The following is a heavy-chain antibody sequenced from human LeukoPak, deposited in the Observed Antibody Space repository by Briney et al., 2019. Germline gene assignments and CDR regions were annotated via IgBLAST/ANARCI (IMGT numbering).Heavy chain of an antibody. V-gene: IGHV1-2*06. CDR2: INPNSGGT. CDR1: GYTFTGYY. Sequence: ASVKVSCKASGYTFTGYYMHWVRQAPGQGLEWMGRINPNSGGTNYAQKFQGRVTMTRDTSISTAYMELSRLRSDDTAVYYCARVXDYVWGSYPPDYWGQGTLVTVPS. CDR3: ARVXDYVWGSYPPDY. J-gene: IGHJ4*02. D-gene: IGHD3-16*01.